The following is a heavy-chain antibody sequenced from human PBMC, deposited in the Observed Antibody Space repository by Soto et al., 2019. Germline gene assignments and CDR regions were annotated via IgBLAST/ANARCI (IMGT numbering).Heavy chain of an antibody. D-gene: IGHD3-3*01. J-gene: IGHJ6*03. CDR1: GGTISHYH. CDR2: IFYNGST. Sequence: SETLPLPGTVSGGTISHYHWRWIRKAPGKGMAWIGYIFYNGSTHYNPSLTSRVTISVDTSQNQFSLKLTSVTAADTALYYCASPPHTTLFGGVTRGGVYYYYLDVWGKGTTVTVSS. CDR3: ASPPHTTLFGGVTRGGVYYYYLDV. V-gene: IGHV4-59*04.